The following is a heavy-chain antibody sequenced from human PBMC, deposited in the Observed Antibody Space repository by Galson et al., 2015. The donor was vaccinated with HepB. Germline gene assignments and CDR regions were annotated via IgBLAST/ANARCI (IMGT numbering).Heavy chain of an antibody. CDR1: GFTFTSSA. D-gene: IGHD1-26*01. V-gene: IGHV1-58*02. CDR2: IVVGSGNT. J-gene: IGHJ4*02. CDR3: AASASGSYSGDY. Sequence: SVKVSCKASGFTFTSSAMQWVRQARGQRLEWIGWIVVGSGNTNYAQKFQERVTITRDMSTSTAYMELSSLRSEDTAVYYCAASASGSYSGDYWGQGTLVTVSS.